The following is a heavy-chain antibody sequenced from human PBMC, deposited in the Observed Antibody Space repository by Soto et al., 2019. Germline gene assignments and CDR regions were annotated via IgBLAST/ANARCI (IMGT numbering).Heavy chain of an antibody. CDR1: GGSISSYY. CDR2: VYHSGST. Sequence: TSETLSLTCTVSGGSISSYYWTWVRQPPGKGLEWIGEVYHSGSTRYNPSLKGRVTISVDKPNNQFSLKLTSMTGADTAVYYCATRPPQIVVTLLPFPSWGQGTPVTISS. J-gene: IGHJ5*02. CDR3: ATRPPQIVVTLLPFPS. V-gene: IGHV4-59*12. D-gene: IGHD2-15*01.